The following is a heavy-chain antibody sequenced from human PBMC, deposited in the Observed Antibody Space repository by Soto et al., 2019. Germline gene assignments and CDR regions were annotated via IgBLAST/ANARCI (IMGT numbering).Heavy chain of an antibody. CDR1: GFTFSSYG. CDR3: AKDLYYYGSGSPTPFDY. Sequence: GSLRLSCAASGFTFSSYGMHWVRQAPGKGLEWVAVISYDGSNKYYADSVKGRFTISRDNSKNTLYLQMNSLRAEDTAVYYCAKDLYYYGSGSPTPFDYWGQGTLVTVSS. V-gene: IGHV3-30*18. CDR2: ISYDGSNK. D-gene: IGHD3-10*01. J-gene: IGHJ4*02.